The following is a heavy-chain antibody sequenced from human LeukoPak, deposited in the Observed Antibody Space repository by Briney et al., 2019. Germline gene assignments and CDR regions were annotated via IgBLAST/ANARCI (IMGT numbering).Heavy chain of an antibody. CDR2: IYYSGST. V-gene: IGHV4-59*08. J-gene: IGHJ6*02. Sequence: PSETLSLTCTVSGGSISSYYWSWIRQPPGKGLEWTGYIYYSGSTNYNPSLKSRVTISVDTSKNQFSLKLSSVTAADTAVYYCASLSNPRSYYYYYGMDVWGQGTTVTVSS. CDR1: GGSISSYY. CDR3: ASLSNPRSYYYYYGMDV. D-gene: IGHD4-11*01.